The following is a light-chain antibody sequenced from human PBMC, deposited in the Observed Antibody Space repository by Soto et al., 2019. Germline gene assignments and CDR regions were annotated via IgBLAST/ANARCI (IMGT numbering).Light chain of an antibody. V-gene: IGKV3-15*01. Sequence: ELVITQSPTTLSLSPGERATLSCRASQSISSNLAWYQQKPGQAPRLLTYGASTRAPDIPARFSGSGSGTEFTLPISSLQSADFAVYYCQHYNNWPPLSFGGGTKVDIK. CDR3: QHYNNWPPLS. CDR1: QSISSN. CDR2: GAS. J-gene: IGKJ4*01.